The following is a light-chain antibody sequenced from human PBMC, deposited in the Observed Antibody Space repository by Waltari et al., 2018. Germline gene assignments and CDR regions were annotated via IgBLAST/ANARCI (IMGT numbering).Light chain of an antibody. CDR3: SSYTSSSTLI. CDR1: SDDVGGYKF. J-gene: IGLJ2*01. CDR2: GDS. V-gene: IGLV2-14*03. Sequence: QSALTQPASVSGSPGQSITIPCPGTSDDVGGYKFVSWYQQHPGKAPKFIIYGDSDRPSGVSDRFSGSKSGNTASLTISGLQAEDEADYYCSSYTSSSTLIFGGGTKLTVL.